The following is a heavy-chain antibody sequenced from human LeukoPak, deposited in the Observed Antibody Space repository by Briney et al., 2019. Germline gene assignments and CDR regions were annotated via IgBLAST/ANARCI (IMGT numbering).Heavy chain of an antibody. CDR1: GFTVSSNY. Sequence: PGGSLRLSCAASGFTVSSNYMSWVRQAPRKGLEWVSVIYSGGSTYYADSVKGRFTISRDNSKNTLYLQMNSLRAEDTAVYYCAVTVGGSYYFDYWGQGTLVTVSS. V-gene: IGHV3-66*02. J-gene: IGHJ4*02. CDR3: AVTVGGSYYFDY. D-gene: IGHD1-26*01. CDR2: IYSGGST.